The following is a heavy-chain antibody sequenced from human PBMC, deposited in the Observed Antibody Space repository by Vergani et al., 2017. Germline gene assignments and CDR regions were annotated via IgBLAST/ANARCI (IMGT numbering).Heavy chain of an antibody. CDR1: GYTFSNYY. Sequence: QVQVVQSGAEVKKSRASVKVSCKTSGYTFSNYYMHWVRQAPGQGLEWMGIINPSGGHTNYAQKFQGRVTMTRETSTSTVYMELSSLRSEDTAIYYCARGDYGILTGYRYWGQGTLVTVSA. J-gene: IGHJ4*02. V-gene: IGHV1-46*03. CDR2: INPSGGHT. D-gene: IGHD3-9*01. CDR3: ARGDYGILTGYRY.